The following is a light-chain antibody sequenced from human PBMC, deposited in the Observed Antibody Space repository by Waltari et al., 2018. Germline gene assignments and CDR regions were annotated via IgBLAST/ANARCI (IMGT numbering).Light chain of an antibody. J-gene: IGKJ5*01. V-gene: IGKV1-12*01. CDR1: QGIGSW. Sequence: DIQMTQSPSSLSASVGDRVTITCRASQGIGSWLAWYQQKPGEAPKLLIYGASTVQSGVPSRFSGSGSGTDFTLTISSLQPEDFATYYCQQANSFPRNFGQGTRLEIK. CDR2: GAS. CDR3: QQANSFPRN.